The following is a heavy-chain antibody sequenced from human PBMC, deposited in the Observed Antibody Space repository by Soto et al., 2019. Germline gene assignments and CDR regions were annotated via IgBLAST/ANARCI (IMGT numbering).Heavy chain of an antibody. Sequence: PSETLSLTCTVSGGSISSYYWSWIRQPAGKGLEWIGRIYTSGSTNYNPSLKSRVTMSVDTSKNQFSLKLSSVTAADTAVYYCARVALDYYDSSGYSEYFQHWGQGTLVTVSS. D-gene: IGHD3-22*01. CDR1: GGSISSYY. CDR3: ARVALDYYDSSGYSEYFQH. J-gene: IGHJ1*01. V-gene: IGHV4-4*07. CDR2: IYTSGST.